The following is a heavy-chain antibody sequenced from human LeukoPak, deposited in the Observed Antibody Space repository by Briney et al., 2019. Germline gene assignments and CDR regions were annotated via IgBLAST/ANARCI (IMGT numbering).Heavy chain of an antibody. D-gene: IGHD3-22*01. J-gene: IGHJ4*02. CDR3: AKGSYYDSSGSFYFDY. Sequence: GSLRLSCAASGFTFSSYWISWVRQAPGKGLELVSGISGSGDNTYYADSVKGRFTISRDNSKNTLYVQVNSLGTEDTAAYYCAKGSYYDSSGSFYFDYWGQGTLVTVSS. CDR1: GFTFSSYW. CDR2: ISGSGDNT. V-gene: IGHV3-23*01.